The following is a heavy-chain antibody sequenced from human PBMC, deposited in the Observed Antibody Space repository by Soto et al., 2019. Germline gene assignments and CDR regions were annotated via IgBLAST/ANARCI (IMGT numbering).Heavy chain of an antibody. D-gene: IGHD6-6*01. J-gene: IGHJ5*02. CDR2: IYYSGST. CDR3: ARASSIAARARFDP. V-gene: IGHV4-59*01. Sequence: PSETLSLTCTVSGGSISSYYWSWIRQPPGKGLEWIGYIYYSGSTNYNPSLKSRVTISVDTSKNQFSLKLSSVTAADTAVYYCARASSIAARARFDPWGQGTLVTAPQ. CDR1: GGSISSYY.